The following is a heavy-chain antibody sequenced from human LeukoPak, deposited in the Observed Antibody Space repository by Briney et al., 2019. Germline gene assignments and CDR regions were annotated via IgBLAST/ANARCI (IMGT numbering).Heavy chain of an antibody. V-gene: IGHV3-30*18. D-gene: IGHD4-17*01. CDR1: GFTFSSYG. CDR3: AKETTVTTYDY. CDR2: ISYDGSNK. J-gene: IGHJ4*02. Sequence: PGGSLRLSCAASGFTFSSYGMHWVRQAPGKGLEWVAVISYDGSNKYYADSVKGRFTISRDNSKNMLYLQMNSLRAEDTAVYYCAKETTVTTYDYWGQGTLVTVSS.